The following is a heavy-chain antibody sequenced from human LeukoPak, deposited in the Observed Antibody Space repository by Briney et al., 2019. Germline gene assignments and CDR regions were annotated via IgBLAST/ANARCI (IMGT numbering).Heavy chain of an antibody. CDR2: ISGSGGST. Sequence: GGSLRLSCAASGFTFSSYAMSWVRQAPGKGLEWVSAISGSGGSTYYADSVKGRFTISRDNSKNTLYLQMNSLRAEDTAVCYCAKNPYQLLSYWYFDLWGRGTLVTVSS. J-gene: IGHJ2*01. D-gene: IGHD2-2*01. CDR3: AKNPYQLLSYWYFDL. V-gene: IGHV3-23*01. CDR1: GFTFSSYA.